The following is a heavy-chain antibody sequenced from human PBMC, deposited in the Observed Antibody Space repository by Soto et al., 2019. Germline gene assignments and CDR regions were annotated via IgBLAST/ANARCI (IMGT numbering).Heavy chain of an antibody. CDR3: AKDPSLLWFGDPYNWFDP. CDR2: ISGSGGST. J-gene: IGHJ5*02. Sequence: PGGSLRLSCAVSGFTFRSSPMSWVRQAPGKGLEWVSAISGSGGSTYYADSVKGRFTISRDNSKNTLYLQMNSLRAEDTAVYYCAKDPSLLWFGDPYNWFDPWGQGTLVTVSS. V-gene: IGHV3-23*01. D-gene: IGHD3-10*01. CDR1: GFTFRSSP.